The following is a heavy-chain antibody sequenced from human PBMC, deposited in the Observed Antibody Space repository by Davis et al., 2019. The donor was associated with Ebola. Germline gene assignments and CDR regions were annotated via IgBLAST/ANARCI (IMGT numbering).Heavy chain of an antibody. CDR3: ASGWLRGGMVV. J-gene: IGHJ6*02. D-gene: IGHD5-18*01. CDR1: GDSVSGNSGA. CDR2: IYYSSKWYN. V-gene: IGHV6-1*01. Sequence: PSETLSLTCAISGDSVSGNSGAWNWIRQAPSRGLVWPGRIYYSSKWYNDYAVSVKSRITINSDTSKNQFSLQLNSVTPEDTALYYCASGWLRGGMVVWGEGTTVTV.